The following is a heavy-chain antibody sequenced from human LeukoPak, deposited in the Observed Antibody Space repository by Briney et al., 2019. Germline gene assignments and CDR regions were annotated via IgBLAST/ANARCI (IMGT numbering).Heavy chain of an antibody. CDR2: ISASGGNT. J-gene: IGHJ4*02. V-gene: IGHV3-23*01. Sequence: PGGSLRLSCAASGFTFSNYGMNWVRQAPGKGLEWVTAISASGGNTYYADSVKGRFTISRDNAKDTLYLQMNSLRAKDTALYYCAKERASQLPFDYWGQGTLVTVSS. D-gene: IGHD1-26*01. CDR3: AKERASQLPFDY. CDR1: GFTFSNYG.